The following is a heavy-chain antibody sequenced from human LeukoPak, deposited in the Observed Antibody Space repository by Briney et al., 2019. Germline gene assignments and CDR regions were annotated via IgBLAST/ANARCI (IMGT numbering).Heavy chain of an antibody. D-gene: IGHD3-10*01. J-gene: IGHJ6*02. CDR1: GFTFSTHR. Sequence: GGSLRLSRAASGFTFSTHRMHWVRQAPGEGLKWVSSISGTSTYIHYADSVRGRFTISRDNAKNSLYLQMNSLRAEDTAVYYCARDRGFIGVFYNGIDVWGQGTTVTVSS. V-gene: IGHV3-21*01. CDR3: ARDRGFIGVFYNGIDV. CDR2: ISGTSTYI.